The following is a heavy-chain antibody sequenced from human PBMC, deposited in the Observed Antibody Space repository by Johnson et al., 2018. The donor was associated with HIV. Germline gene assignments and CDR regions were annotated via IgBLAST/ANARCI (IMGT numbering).Heavy chain of an antibody. CDR2: ISYDGSNK. CDR1: GFTFSSYA. Sequence: QVQLVESGGGVVQPGRSLRFSCAASGFTFSSYAMHWVRQAPGKGLEWVAVISYDGSNKYYADSVKGRFTISRDNSKNTLYLQMNSLRAEDTAVYYCVRPAAAGRDDAFDIWGQGTMVTVSS. CDR3: VRPAAAGRDDAFDI. V-gene: IGHV3-30*04. D-gene: IGHD6-13*01. J-gene: IGHJ3*02.